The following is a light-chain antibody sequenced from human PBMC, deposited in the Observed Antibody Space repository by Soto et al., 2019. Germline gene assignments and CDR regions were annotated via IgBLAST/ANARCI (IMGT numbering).Light chain of an antibody. Sequence: EIVMTQSPATLSVSPGERATLSCRASQSLISNVSWYHHKPGHAPRLLIYRASTRATGIPARFSGSGSGTDFSLTISSLQSEDFAVYYCQQYDNWPPITFGQGTRLEIK. V-gene: IGKV3-15*01. CDR1: QSLISN. CDR2: RAS. J-gene: IGKJ5*01. CDR3: QQYDNWPPIT.